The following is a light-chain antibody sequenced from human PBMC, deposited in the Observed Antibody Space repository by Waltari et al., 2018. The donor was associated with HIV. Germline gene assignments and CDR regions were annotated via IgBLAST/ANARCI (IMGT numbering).Light chain of an antibody. CDR3: QQYNNFPAT. V-gene: IGKV1-5*03. CDR2: KAS. CDR1: QSINAW. Sequence: DIQMTQSPSTPSASLGDRVIITCRASQSINAWLAWYQQIPGKAPRLLIYKASNLQSGVPSRFSGSGSGTEFTLTISSLQPDDFATYYCQQYNNFPATFGPGTKVDIK. J-gene: IGKJ3*01.